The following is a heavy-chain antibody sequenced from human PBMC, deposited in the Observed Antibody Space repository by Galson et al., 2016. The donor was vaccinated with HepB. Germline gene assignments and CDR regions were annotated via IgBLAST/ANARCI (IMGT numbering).Heavy chain of an antibody. Sequence: SETLSLTCTVSGGSISSSTYYWGWIRQPPEKGLEWIGSIYYSGSTYYNPSLKSRVAISVDTSKNQFSLKLSSVTAADTAVYYCAIEDSITAFDIWGQGTMVTVSS. CDR2: IYYSGST. CDR3: AIEDSITAFDI. V-gene: IGHV4-39*02. CDR1: GGSISSSTYY. D-gene: IGHD3-3*01. J-gene: IGHJ3*02.